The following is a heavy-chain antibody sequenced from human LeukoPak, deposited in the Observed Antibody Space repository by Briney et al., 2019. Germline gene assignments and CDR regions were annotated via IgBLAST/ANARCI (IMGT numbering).Heavy chain of an antibody. V-gene: IGHV4-59*08. J-gene: IGHJ3*02. CDR3: ARPQDYGDGAFDI. CDR1: GGSISSYY. CDR2: IYYSGST. D-gene: IGHD4-17*01. Sequence: SETLSLTCTVSGGSISSYYWSWIRQPPGKGLEWIGYIYYSGSTNYNPSLKSRVTISVDTSKNQFSLKLSSVTAADTAVYYCARPQDYGDGAFDIWGQGTTVTVSS.